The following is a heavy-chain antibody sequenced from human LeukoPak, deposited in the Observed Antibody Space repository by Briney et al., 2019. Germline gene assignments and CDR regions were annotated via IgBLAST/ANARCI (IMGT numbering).Heavy chain of an antibody. CDR2: FHPSSGGA. V-gene: IGHV1-2*02. J-gene: IGHJ4*02. Sequence: GASVKVSCKASAYTLTDYYVHWVRQAPGQGLEWMGWFHPSSGGAGYAQKFQGGVTTTRDTSISTAYMQLTRLRSDDTAVYYCARAQPPDYWGQGTLVTVSS. D-gene: IGHD2-2*01. CDR1: AYTLTDYY. CDR3: ARAQPPDY.